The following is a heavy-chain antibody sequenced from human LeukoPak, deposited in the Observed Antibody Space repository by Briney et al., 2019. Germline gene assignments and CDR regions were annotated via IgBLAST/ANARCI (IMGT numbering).Heavy chain of an antibody. CDR2: ISYDGRNK. D-gene: IGHD3-3*01. V-gene: IGHV3-30*18. Sequence: GGSLRLSCAASGFIFSSYAMHWVRQAPGKGLEWVAVISYDGRNKNYADSVKGRFTISRDNSKNTLYLQMTSLRPEDTAVYYCAKTFRGYDFWTGYFLDYWGQGTLVTVSS. CDR1: GFIFSSYA. J-gene: IGHJ4*02. CDR3: AKTFRGYDFWTGYFLDY.